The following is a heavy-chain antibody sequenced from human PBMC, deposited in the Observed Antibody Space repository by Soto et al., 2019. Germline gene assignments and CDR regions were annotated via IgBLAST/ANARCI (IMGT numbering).Heavy chain of an antibody. CDR3: ARGGGTYAFCSGYPQGMDV. D-gene: IGHD3-3*01. CDR2: MNPNSGNT. J-gene: IGHJ6*02. CDR1: GYTFTSYD. V-gene: IGHV1-8*01. Sequence: ASVKVSCKASGYTFTSYDINWVRQATGQGLEWMGWMNPNSGNTGYAQKFQGRVTMTRNTSISTAYMELSSLRSEDTAVYYCARGGGTYAFCSGYPQGMDVWGQGTTVTVSS.